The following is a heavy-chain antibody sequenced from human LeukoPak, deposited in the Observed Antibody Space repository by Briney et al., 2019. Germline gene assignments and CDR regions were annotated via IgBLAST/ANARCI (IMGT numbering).Heavy chain of an antibody. CDR2: IYYSGST. J-gene: IGHJ4*02. D-gene: IGHD4-17*01. CDR1: GGSISSSSYY. Sequence: SETLSLTCTVSGGSISSSSYYWGWIRQPPGKGLEGIGSIYYSGSTNYNPSLKSRVTISVDTSKNQFSLKLSSVTAADTAVYYCAREQDGYWGQGTLVTVSS. CDR3: AREQDGY. V-gene: IGHV4-39*07.